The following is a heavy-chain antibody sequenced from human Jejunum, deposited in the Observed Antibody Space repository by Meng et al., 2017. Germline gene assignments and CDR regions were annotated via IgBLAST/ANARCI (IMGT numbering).Heavy chain of an antibody. V-gene: IGHV4-4*02. Sequence: GQGPGLGKPSGTLALTCASSGDSISSDNWWSWVRQPPGKGPEWIGDIFRTGTSNYSPSLRSRVAIYMDKSKNQFSLSLNSVTAADTAVYYCARKGGTYSTGHFPHFDYWGQGTLVTVSS. J-gene: IGHJ4*02. D-gene: IGHD6-19*01. CDR3: ARKGGTYSTGHFPHFDY. CDR2: IFRTGTS. CDR1: GDSISSDNW.